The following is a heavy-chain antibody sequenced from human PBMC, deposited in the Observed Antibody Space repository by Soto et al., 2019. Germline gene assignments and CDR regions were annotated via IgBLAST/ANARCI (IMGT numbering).Heavy chain of an antibody. D-gene: IGHD3-16*01. J-gene: IGHJ6*02. CDR3: ARAPLTMGGVGDYYYGMDV. V-gene: IGHV1-18*01. CDR2: ISAYNGNT. Sequence: QVQLVQSGAEVKKPGASVKVSCKASGYTFTSYGISWVRQAPGQGLEWMGWISAYNGNTNYAQKLQGRVTMTTDTPTSTAYMELRSRRPAATAVYYWARAPLTMGGVGDYYYGMDVWGQGTTVTVSS. CDR1: GYTFTSYG.